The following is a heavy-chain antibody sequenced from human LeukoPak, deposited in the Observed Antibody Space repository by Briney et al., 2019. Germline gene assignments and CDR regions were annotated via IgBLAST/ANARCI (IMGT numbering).Heavy chain of an antibody. CDR3: ARGDTMIVVVPNAFDI. D-gene: IGHD3-22*01. CDR2: INPSSGGT. V-gene: IGHV1-2*02. Sequence: ASVKVSCKASGYTFTGYYMHWVRQAPGQGLEWMGWINPSSGGTNYAQKFQGRVTVTRDTSISTAYMELSRLRSDDTAVYYCARGDTMIVVVPNAFDIWGQGTMVTVSS. J-gene: IGHJ3*02. CDR1: GYTFTGYY.